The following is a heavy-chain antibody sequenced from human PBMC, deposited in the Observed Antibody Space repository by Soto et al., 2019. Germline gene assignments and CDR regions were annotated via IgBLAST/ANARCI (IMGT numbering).Heavy chain of an antibody. CDR3: ARGGAAYSENAY. V-gene: IGHV3-7*01. J-gene: IGHJ4*02. CDR1: GFTFSKYW. CDR2: TNEDGRGK. Sequence: PGGSMRLSSAASGFTFSKYWMSWVRQAPGKGLEWVANTNEDGRGKYYVDSVKGRFTISRDNAKNSLYLQINSLRDEDTAVYYCARGGAAYSENAYWGQGTLVTVSS. D-gene: IGHD4-4*01.